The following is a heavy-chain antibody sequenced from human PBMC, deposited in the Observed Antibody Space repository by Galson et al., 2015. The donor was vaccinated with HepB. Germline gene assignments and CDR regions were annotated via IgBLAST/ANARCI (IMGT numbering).Heavy chain of an antibody. CDR1: GYTFTGYY. J-gene: IGHJ2*01. CDR2: INPNSGGT. CDR3: ARDRGGKLLWFGELSPNWYFDL. D-gene: IGHD3-10*01. Sequence: SVKVSCKASGYTFTGYYMHWVRQAPGQGLEWMGRINPNSGGTNYAQKFQGRVTMTRDTSISTAYMELSRLRSDDTAVYYCARDRGGKLLWFGELSPNWYFDLWGRGTLVTVSS. V-gene: IGHV1-2*06.